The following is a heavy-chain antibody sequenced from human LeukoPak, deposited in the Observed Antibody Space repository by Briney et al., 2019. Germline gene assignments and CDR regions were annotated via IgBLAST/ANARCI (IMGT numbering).Heavy chain of an antibody. J-gene: IGHJ4*02. CDR1: GGSINSYY. CDR3: ARGRPFDILTGYYIPSFDY. V-gene: IGHV4-59*01. D-gene: IGHD3-9*01. CDR2: IYYNGST. Sequence: SETLSLTCTVSGGSINSYYWGWIRQPPGKGLEWIWYIYYNGSTNYNPSLKSRVTISIDPSNNQFPLKLNSVTAADTAVYYCARGRPFDILTGYYIPSFDYWGQGTLVTVSS.